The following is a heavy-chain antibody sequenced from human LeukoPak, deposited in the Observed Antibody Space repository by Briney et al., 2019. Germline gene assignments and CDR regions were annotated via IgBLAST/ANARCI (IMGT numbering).Heavy chain of an antibody. CDR3: AKENGAAVISHFDY. J-gene: IGHJ4*02. Sequence: GGSLRLSCAASGFTFNYYWMHWVRQAPGKGLEWVSGISGSGGNTFYADSVKGRFTISRDNSKNTLYLQMNSLRAEDTAVYYCAKENGAAVISHFDYWGQGTLVTVSS. V-gene: IGHV3-23*01. D-gene: IGHD2-21*01. CDR1: GFTFNYYW. CDR2: ISGSGGNT.